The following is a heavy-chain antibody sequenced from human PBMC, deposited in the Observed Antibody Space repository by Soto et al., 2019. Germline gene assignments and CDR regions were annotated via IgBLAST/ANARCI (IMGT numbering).Heavy chain of an antibody. V-gene: IGHV5-51*01. D-gene: IGHD6-13*01. J-gene: IGHJ6*02. CDR1: GYSFTSYW. CDR3: ARTAAAGKYYYGVDV. Sequence: GESLKISCKGSGYSFTSYWIGWVRQKPGKGLEWMGTIFPGDSDTRYSPSFQGQVTISADRSSSTAYLQWSSLKASDTAMYYCARTAAAGKYYYGVDVWGQGTTVTVSS. CDR2: IFPGDSDT.